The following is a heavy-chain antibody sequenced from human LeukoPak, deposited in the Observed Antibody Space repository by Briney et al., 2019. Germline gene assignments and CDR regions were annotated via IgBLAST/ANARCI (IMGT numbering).Heavy chain of an antibody. J-gene: IGHJ4*02. CDR2: ISSSSSYI. D-gene: IGHD3-10*02. CDR3: ARDSVLCPFDY. Sequence: GGSLRLSCAASGFTFSSYSMNWVRQAPGKGLEWVSSISSSSSYIYYADSVKGRLTISRDNAKNSLYLQMNSLRAEDTAVYYCARDSVLCPFDYWGQGTLVTVSS. V-gene: IGHV3-21*01. CDR1: GFTFSSYS.